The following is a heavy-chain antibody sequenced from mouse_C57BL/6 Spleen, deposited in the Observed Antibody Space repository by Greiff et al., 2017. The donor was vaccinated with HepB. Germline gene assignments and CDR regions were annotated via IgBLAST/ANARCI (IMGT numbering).Heavy chain of an antibody. D-gene: IGHD2-2*01. CDR2: IYWDDDK. Sequence: QVTLKESGPGILQSSQTLSLTCSFSGFSLSTSGMGVSWIRQPSGKGLEWLAHIYWDDDKRYNPSLKSWLTISKDTSRNQVFLKITSVDTADTATYYCARIYYGYDGYWYFDVWGTGTTVTVAS. CDR1: GFSLSTSGMG. CDR3: ARIYYGYDGYWYFDV. J-gene: IGHJ1*03. V-gene: IGHV8-12*01.